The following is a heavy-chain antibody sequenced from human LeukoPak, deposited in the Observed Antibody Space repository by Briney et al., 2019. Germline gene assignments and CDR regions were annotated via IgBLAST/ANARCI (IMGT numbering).Heavy chain of an antibody. V-gene: IGHV1-24*01. CDR2: FDPEDGET. CDR3: ATVCEGYCSGGSCFPSCNAFDI. CDR1: GYTLTELS. Sequence: ASVKVSCKVSGYTLTELSMHWVRQAPGKGLEWMGGFDPEDGETIYAQKFQGRVTMTEDTSTDTAYMELSSLRSEDTAVYYCATVCEGYCSGGSCFPSCNAFDIWGQGTMVTVSS. D-gene: IGHD2-15*01. J-gene: IGHJ3*02.